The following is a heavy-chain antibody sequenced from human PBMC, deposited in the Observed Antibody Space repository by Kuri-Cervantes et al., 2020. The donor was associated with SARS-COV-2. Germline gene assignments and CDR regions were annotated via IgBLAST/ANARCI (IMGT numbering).Heavy chain of an antibody. CDR1: GFTFSSYG. CDR2: IWYDGSNK. J-gene: IGHJ4*02. D-gene: IGHD6-13*01. CDR3: ARDSSITPRDFDY. V-gene: IGHV3-33*01. Sequence: GESLKNSCAASGFTFSSYGMHWVRQAPGKGLEWVAVIWYDGSNKYYADSVKGRFTISRDNSKNTLYLQVNSLRAEDTAVYYCARDSSITPRDFDYWGQGTLVTVSS.